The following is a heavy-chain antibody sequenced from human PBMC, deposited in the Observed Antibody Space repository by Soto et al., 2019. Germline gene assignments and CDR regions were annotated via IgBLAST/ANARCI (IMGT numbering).Heavy chain of an antibody. J-gene: IGHJ4*02. CDR2: IWYDGSNK. CDR3: ASSGLVVPAATPGGVDY. Sequence: GGSLRLSCAASGFTFSSYGMHWVRQAPGKGLEWVAVIWYDGSNKYYADSVKGRFTISRDNSKNTLYLQMNSLRAEDTAVYYCASSGLVVPAATPGGVDYWGQGTLVTVSS. CDR1: GFTFSSYG. V-gene: IGHV3-33*01. D-gene: IGHD2-2*01.